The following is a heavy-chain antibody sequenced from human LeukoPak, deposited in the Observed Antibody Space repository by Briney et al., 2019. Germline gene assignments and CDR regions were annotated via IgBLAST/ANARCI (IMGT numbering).Heavy chain of an antibody. Sequence: PSGTLSLTCTVSGGSISSSSYYWGWIRQPPGKGLEWIGSIYYSGSTYYNPSLKSRVTISVDTSKNQFSLKLSSVTAADTAVYYCARMGTAMGTLAYFDYWGQGTLVTVSS. D-gene: IGHD5-18*01. CDR2: IYYSGST. V-gene: IGHV4-39*01. CDR3: ARMGTAMGTLAYFDY. CDR1: GGSISSSSYY. J-gene: IGHJ4*02.